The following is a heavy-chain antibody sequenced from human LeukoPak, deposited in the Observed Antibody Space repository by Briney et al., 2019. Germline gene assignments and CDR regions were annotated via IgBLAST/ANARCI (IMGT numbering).Heavy chain of an antibody. CDR3: AREGRYFDWLQDY. CDR1: GFTFSSYW. V-gene: IGHV3-74*01. Sequence: HPGGSLRLSCAASGFTFSSYWMHWVRQAPGKGLVWVSRINSDGSSTSYADSVKGRFTISRDNAKNTLYLQMNSLRAEDTAVYYCAREGRYFDWLQDYWGQGTLVTVSS. J-gene: IGHJ4*02. CDR2: INSDGSST. D-gene: IGHD3-9*01.